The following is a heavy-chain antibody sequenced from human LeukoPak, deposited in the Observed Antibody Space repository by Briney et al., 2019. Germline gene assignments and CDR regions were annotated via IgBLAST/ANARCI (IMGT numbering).Heavy chain of an antibody. D-gene: IGHD3-16*01. CDR3: AKMMGQRLYDYCMDV. V-gene: IGHV3-23*01. Sequence: PPGGSLRLSCAASGFAFSNFAMSWVRQAPGKGLEWVSAMSGSGDGTYYADSVKGRFTISRDNSKNPLYLQMNSLRAEDTAVYYCAKMMGQRLYDYCMDVWGKGTTVTVSS. CDR1: GFAFSNFA. CDR2: MSGSGDGT. J-gene: IGHJ6*03.